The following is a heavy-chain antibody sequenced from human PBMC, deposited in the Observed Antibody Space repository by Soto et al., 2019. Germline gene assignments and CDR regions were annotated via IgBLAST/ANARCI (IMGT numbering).Heavy chain of an antibody. CDR1: GFTFSSYG. Sequence: QVQLVESGGGVVQPGRSLRLSCAASGFTFSSYGMHWVRQAPGKGLEWVAVISYDGSNKYYADSVKGRFTISRDNSKNTLYLQMNSLRAEDTAVHYCAKGSSSSWYAGYYGMDVWGQGTTVTVSS. J-gene: IGHJ6*02. V-gene: IGHV3-30*18. D-gene: IGHD6-13*01. CDR3: AKGSSSSWYAGYYGMDV. CDR2: ISYDGSNK.